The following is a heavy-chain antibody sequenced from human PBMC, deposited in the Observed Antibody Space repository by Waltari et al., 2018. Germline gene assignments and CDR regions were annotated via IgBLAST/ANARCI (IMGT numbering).Heavy chain of an antibody. CDR2: ISSSSSTI. V-gene: IGHV3-48*01. J-gene: IGHJ4*02. D-gene: IGHD2-15*01. CDR1: GFTFSSYS. Sequence: EVQLVESGGGLVQPGGSLRLSCAASGFTFSSYSMNWVRQAPGKGLEWVSYISSSSSTIYYADCVKGRFTISRDNAKSSLYLKMNSLRAEDTAVYYCARDKNEGIFYYWGQGTLVTVSS. CDR3: ARDKNEGIFYY.